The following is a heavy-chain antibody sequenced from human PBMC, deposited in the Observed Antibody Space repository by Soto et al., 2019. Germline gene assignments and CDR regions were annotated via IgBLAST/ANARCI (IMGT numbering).Heavy chain of an antibody. V-gene: IGHV3-15*01. CDR3: TTVFLWSYYFDN. Sequence: GGSLRLSCAGSGFTFNNAWMSWVRQAPGKGLEWVGRIKKETDGGTTDYAASVKGRFRISRDDSKNTVFLQMNSLRTEDTAVSYCTTVFLWSYYFDNWGPGTLVTVSS. CDR1: GFTFNNAW. D-gene: IGHD2-21*01. J-gene: IGHJ4*02. CDR2: IKKETDGGTT.